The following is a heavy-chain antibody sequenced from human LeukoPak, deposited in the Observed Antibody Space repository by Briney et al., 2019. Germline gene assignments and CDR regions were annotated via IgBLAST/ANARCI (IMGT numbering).Heavy chain of an antibody. CDR3: ARGQGYSYGCFDY. CDR2: IKYGGST. D-gene: IGHD5-18*01. CDR1: GGSFRDYY. J-gene: IGHJ4*02. V-gene: IGHV4-34*01. Sequence: PSETLSLTCAVYGGSFRDYYWSWIRQTPGEGLQWIGGIKYGGSTDYNPSLKSRVTISVDTSKNQFSLKLSSVTAADTAVYYCARGQGYSYGCFDYWGQGTLVTVSS.